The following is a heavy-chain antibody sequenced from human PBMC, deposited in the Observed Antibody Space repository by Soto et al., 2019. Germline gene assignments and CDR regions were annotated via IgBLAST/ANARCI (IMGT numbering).Heavy chain of an antibody. J-gene: IGHJ4*02. CDR3: ARYDFGTFDY. V-gene: IGHV4-4*02. CDR2: IYHTEST. D-gene: IGHD4-17*01. CDR1: GDSISSSFW. Sequence: PSETLSLTCAVSGDSISSSFWWSCVRQPPGKGLEWIGEIYHTESTVYNPSLKSRVTISVDKSKNQFSLNLDSVTAADTAVYYCARYDFGTFDYWGRGILVTVSS.